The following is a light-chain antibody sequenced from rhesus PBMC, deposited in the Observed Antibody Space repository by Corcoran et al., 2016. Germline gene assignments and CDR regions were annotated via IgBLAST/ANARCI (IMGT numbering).Light chain of an antibody. J-gene: IGKJ2*01. Sequence: DVVMTQSPLALPITPGQPASISCRSSQSLVHSNGNTYLSWFQPKPGQPPRLLIYKVSNRYSGVPDRFSGSGAGTDFTLKISRVEAEDVGVYYCMQYTHIPYSFGQGTKVEIK. CDR2: KVS. CDR1: QSLVHSNGNTY. V-gene: IGKV2-65*01. CDR3: MQYTHIPYS.